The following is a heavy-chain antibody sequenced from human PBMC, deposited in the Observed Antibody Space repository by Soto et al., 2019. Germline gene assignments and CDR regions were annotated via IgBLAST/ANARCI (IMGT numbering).Heavy chain of an antibody. V-gene: IGHV3-23*01. CDR1: GFTFGTTD. J-gene: IGHJ5*02. CDR3: VKNSGWFNT. D-gene: IGHD3-10*01. CDR2: IDGSGGST. Sequence: QLLQSGGGLVQPGGSLTLSCAASGFTFGTTDMSWVRQAPGEGLEWVSTIDGSGGSTYYADSVKGRFTISRDNSRNTVYLQMTSHRGDDTALYYCVKNSGWFNTWGQGALVTVSS.